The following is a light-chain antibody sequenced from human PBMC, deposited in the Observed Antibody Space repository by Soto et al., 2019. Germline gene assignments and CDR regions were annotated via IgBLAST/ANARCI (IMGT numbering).Light chain of an antibody. V-gene: IGKV1-12*01. CDR3: QQSSSFPPLT. CDR1: QHIATW. CDR2: AAT. Sequence: DIKMTQSPSVVSASVGDRVSITCRASQHIATWLTWYQKNTGRAPELLIYAATILQSGVPSRFSGSGFGTEFTLTISRLQPEDFATYYCQQSSSFPPLTFGQGTNVEI. J-gene: IGKJ1*01.